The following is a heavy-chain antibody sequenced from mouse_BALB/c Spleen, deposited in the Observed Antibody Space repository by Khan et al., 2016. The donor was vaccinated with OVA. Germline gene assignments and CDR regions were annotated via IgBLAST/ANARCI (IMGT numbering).Heavy chain of an antibody. V-gene: IGHV2-2*02. J-gene: IGHJ2*01. CDR2: IWSGGIA. D-gene: IGHD1-1*01. CDR3: AKNRNGYFDY. Sequence: QVTLKESGPGLVQPSQSLYITCTVSGYSLTNYGVHWFRQSPGKGLEWMGVIWSGGIADYNETIITRLSISKEISKSQAFFIQNSLQATDTAIYYCAKNRNGYFDYWGQGTTLTVSS. CDR1: GYSLTNYG.